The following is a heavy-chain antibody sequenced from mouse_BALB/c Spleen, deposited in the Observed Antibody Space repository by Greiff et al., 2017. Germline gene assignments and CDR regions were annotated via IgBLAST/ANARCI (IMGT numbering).Heavy chain of an antibody. V-gene: IGHV2-6-7*01. D-gene: IGHD1-1*01. CDR2: IWGDGST. J-gene: IGHJ1*01. CDR1: GFSLTGSG. Sequence: QVQLPQSGPGLLAPSQSLSITCTVSGFSLTGSGVNWVRQPPGTGLEWLGMIWGDGSTDYNSSLKSRLSISKDNSKSQVFLKMNSLQTDDTARYYCARAYYYGSSYEWYFDVGGAGTTVTVSS. CDR3: ARAYYYGSSYEWYFDV.